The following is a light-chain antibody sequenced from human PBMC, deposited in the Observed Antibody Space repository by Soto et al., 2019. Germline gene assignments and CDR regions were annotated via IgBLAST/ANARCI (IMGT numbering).Light chain of an antibody. CDR1: TSNIGTYT. CDR3: AAWDDSLNGVV. CDR2: GDN. V-gene: IGLV1-44*01. J-gene: IGLJ2*01. Sequence: QSALTQSPSVSGTPGHGVTISCSGGTSNIGTYTVNWYQQLPGTAPKVLIYGDNQRPSGVADRFSGSKSGTSASLAISGLQSEDEADYYCAAWDDSLNGVVFGGGTQLTVL.